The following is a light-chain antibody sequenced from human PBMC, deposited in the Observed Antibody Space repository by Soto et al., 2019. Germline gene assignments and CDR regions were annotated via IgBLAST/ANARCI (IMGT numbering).Light chain of an antibody. CDR2: GAS. J-gene: IGKJ4*01. V-gene: IGKV3-15*01. CDR1: QSVSSN. Sequence: EIVLTQSPGTLSLSPGERATLSCRASQSVSSNLAWYQQKPGQAPRLLIYGASTRATGIPVRFSGSASGTEFTLTISSLQSEDFAVYYCQQYNKWPLTFGGGTKVEIK. CDR3: QQYNKWPLT.